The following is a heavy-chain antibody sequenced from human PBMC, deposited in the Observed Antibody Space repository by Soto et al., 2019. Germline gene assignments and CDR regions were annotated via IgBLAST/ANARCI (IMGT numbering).Heavy chain of an antibody. CDR1: GFTFSSYA. CDR2: ISGSGGST. V-gene: IGHV3-23*01. Sequence: GGSLRLSCAASGFTFSSYAMSWVRQAPGKGLEWVSAISGSGGSTYYADSVKGRFTISRDNSKNTLYLQMNSLRAEDTAVYYCAKHTYYDFWSGYYLPYYYGMDVWGQGTTVTVSS. D-gene: IGHD3-3*01. J-gene: IGHJ6*02. CDR3: AKHTYYDFWSGYYLPYYYGMDV.